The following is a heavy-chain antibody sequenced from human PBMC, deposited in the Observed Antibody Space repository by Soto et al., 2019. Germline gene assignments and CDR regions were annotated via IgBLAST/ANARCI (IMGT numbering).Heavy chain of an antibody. D-gene: IGHD3-22*01. V-gene: IGHV1-8*01. CDR1: GYTFSNYD. J-gene: IGHJ5*02. CDR2: MNPNSGNT. CDR3: ARMFYYDTDGPNIVWFDP. Sequence: GASVKVSCKASGYTFSNYDINWVRQTSRQGLEWMGWMNPNSGNTGYPQKFQGRVTMTRDTSISTAYMELSSLTSEDTAVYYCARMFYYDTDGPNIVWFDPWGQGTLVTVSS.